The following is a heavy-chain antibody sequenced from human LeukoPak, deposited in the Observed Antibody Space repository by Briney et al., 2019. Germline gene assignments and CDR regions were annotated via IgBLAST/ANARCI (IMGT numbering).Heavy chain of an antibody. CDR1: GYSFTSYW. CDR2: IDPSDSYT. D-gene: IGHD3-9*01. Sequence: GESLKISCKGSGYSFTSYWISWVRQMRGKGLEWVGRIDPSDSYTNYSPSFQGHVTISADKSISTAYLQWSSLMASDTAMYYCARTYYDILTGYSLSDYWGQGTLVTVSS. CDR3: ARTYYDILTGYSLSDY. V-gene: IGHV5-10-1*01. J-gene: IGHJ4*02.